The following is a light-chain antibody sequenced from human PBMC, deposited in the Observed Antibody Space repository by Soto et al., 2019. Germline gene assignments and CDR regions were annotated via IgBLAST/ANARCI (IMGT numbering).Light chain of an antibody. Sequence: EIVLTQSPGTLSLSPGERATLSCRASQSVTSTYLAWYQQKPGQAPRLLIFGASSRATGIPDRFSGSGSGTDFTLTISRLEPEDFAVYYCQQYGSSRFTFGPGTTVDI. CDR2: GAS. CDR1: QSVTSTY. V-gene: IGKV3-20*01. J-gene: IGKJ3*01. CDR3: QQYGSSRFT.